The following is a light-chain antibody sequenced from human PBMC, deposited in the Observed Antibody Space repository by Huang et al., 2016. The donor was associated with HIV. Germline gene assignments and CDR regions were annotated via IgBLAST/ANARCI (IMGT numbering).Light chain of an antibody. J-gene: IGKJ4*01. CDR2: GAS. Sequence: EIVMTQSPATLSVSPGERATLSCRASQNINNKLAGYQQIPGQAPRLLIDGASTRATGFPARFSGSGSGTEFTLTISSLQSEDFALYYCQQYNSWPPLTFGGGTKVEIK. V-gene: IGKV3-15*01. CDR3: QQYNSWPPLT. CDR1: QNINNK.